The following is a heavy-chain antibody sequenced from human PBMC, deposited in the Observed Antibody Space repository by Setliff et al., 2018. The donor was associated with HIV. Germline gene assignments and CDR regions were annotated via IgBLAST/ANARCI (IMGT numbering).Heavy chain of an antibody. Sequence: PSETLSLTCTVSGGSISSYYWSWIRQPPGKGLEWIGYIYTSGSTNYNPSLKSRVTMSVDTSKNKFSLKLSSVTAADTAVYFCARGLGRGSGTYYNPPGYWGPGTLVTVSS. D-gene: IGHD3-10*01. CDR3: ARGLGRGSGTYYNPPGY. CDR1: GGSISSYY. V-gene: IGHV4-4*09. CDR2: IYTSGST. J-gene: IGHJ4*02.